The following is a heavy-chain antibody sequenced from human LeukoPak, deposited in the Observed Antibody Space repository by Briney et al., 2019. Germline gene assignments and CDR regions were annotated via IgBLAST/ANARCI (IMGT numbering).Heavy chain of an antibody. CDR1: GFTFSSYS. D-gene: IGHD6-6*01. J-gene: IGHJ4*02. V-gene: IGHV3-48*02. CDR2: ISSSSSTI. CDR3: ARDKSIATRPILDY. Sequence: GGSLRLSCAASGFTFSSYSMNWVRQAPGKGLEWVSYISSSSSTIYYADSVKGRFTISRDNAKNSLYLQINSPRDEDTAVYYCARDKSIATRPILDYWGQGTLVTVSS.